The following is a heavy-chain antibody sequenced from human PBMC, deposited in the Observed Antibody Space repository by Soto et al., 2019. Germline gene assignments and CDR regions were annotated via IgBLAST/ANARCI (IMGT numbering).Heavy chain of an antibody. J-gene: IGHJ4*02. CDR2: IYYSGST. D-gene: IGHD2-2*01. Sequence: SETLSLTCTVSGGSISSSSYYWGWIRQPPGKGLEWIGSIYYSGSTYYNPSLKSRVTISVDTSKNQFSLKLSSVTAADTAVYYCAELDCSSTSCSFDYWGQGTLVTVSS. CDR3: AELDCSSTSCSFDY. CDR1: GGSISSSSYY. V-gene: IGHV4-39*01.